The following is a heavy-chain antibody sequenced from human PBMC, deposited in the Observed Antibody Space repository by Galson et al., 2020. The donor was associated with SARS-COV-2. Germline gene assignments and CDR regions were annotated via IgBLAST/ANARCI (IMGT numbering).Heavy chain of an antibody. V-gene: IGHV3-74*03. D-gene: IGHD3-9*01. Sequence: GGSLRLSCAASGFTFSSYWMHWVRQAPGKGLVWVSRITNDGSTTSYADSVKGQFTISRDNAKNTVYLQMNSLRAEDTAVYYCSRDILTTPYYWGQGALVTVSS. J-gene: IGHJ4*02. CDR2: ITNDGSTT. CDR3: SRDILTTPYY. CDR1: GFTFSSYW.